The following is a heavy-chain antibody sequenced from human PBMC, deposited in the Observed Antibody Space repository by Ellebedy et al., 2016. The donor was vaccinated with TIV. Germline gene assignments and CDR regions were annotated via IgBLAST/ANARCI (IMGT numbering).Heavy chain of an antibody. D-gene: IGHD3-10*01. CDR1: GFTVSSNY. CDR3: ARDWLAAGRYEENDY. J-gene: IGHJ4*02. V-gene: IGHV3-66*01. Sequence: GESLKISCAASGFTVSSNYMSWVRQAPGKGLEWVSVIYSGGSTYYADSVKGRFTISRDNSKNTLYLQMNSLRAEDTAVYYCARDWLAAGRYEENDYWGQGTLVTVSS. CDR2: IYSGGST.